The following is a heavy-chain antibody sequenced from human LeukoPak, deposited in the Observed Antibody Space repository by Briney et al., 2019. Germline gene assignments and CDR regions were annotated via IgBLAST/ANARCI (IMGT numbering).Heavy chain of an antibody. CDR1: GFTFSSYA. D-gene: IGHD3-10*02. J-gene: IGHJ6*03. CDR2: ISYDGSNK. CDR3: AKDRVHHYYYYYMDV. Sequence: GGSLRLSCAASGFTFSSYAMHWVRQAPGKGLEWVAVISYDGSNKYYADSVKGRFTISRDNSKNTLYLQMNSLRAEDTAVYYCAKDRVHHYYYYYMDVWGKGTTVTVSS. V-gene: IGHV3-30-3*01.